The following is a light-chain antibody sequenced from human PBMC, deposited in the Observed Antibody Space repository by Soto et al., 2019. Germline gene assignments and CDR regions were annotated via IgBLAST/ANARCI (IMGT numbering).Light chain of an antibody. CDR2: GAS. CDR3: QQYGRSALT. CDR1: QSVSSIY. Sequence: EIVLTQSPGTLSLSPGERATLSCGASQSVSSIYLAWYQQKPGQAPRLLIYGASSRATGIPDRFSGSGSGTDLTLTINRLEPEDFAVYYCQQYGRSALTFGGGTKV. V-gene: IGKV3-20*01. J-gene: IGKJ4*01.